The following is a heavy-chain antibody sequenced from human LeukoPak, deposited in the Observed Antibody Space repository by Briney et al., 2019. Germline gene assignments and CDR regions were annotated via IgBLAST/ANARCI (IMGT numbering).Heavy chain of an antibody. D-gene: IGHD2-2*01. CDR1: GGSISSYY. V-gene: IGHV4-4*09. CDR3: ARSRVPAAIGYFDY. Sequence: MASETLSLTCTVSGGSISSYYWGWIRQPPGKGLEWIGYIYTSGSTNYNPSLKSRVTISVDTSKNQFSLKLSSVTAADTAVYYCARSRVPAAIGYFDYWGQGTLVTVSS. CDR2: IYTSGST. J-gene: IGHJ4*02.